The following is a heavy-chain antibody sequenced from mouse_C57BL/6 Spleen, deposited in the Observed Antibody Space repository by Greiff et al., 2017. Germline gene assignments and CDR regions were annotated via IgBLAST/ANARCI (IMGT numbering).Heavy chain of an antibody. CDR1: GYSITSGYY. J-gene: IGHJ1*03. Sequence: VQLQQSGPGLVKPSQSLSFTCPVPGYSITSGYYWNWIRQFPGNKLEWMGYISYDGSNNYNPSLKTRIPITRDTSKNQFYLTLNSVTTEDTATYYCASPNYYGSSYWDFDVWGTGTTVTVSS. CDR2: ISYDGSN. D-gene: IGHD1-1*01. CDR3: ASPNYYGSSYWDFDV. V-gene: IGHV3-6*01.